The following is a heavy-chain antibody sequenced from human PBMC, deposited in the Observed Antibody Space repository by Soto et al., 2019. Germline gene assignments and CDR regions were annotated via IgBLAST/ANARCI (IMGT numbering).Heavy chain of an antibody. CDR3: ARRVVVYQQLVRGRDRFAP. CDR2: IDSDGRTT. J-gene: IGHJ5*02. D-gene: IGHD6-13*01. V-gene: IGHV3-74*01. Sequence: VQLVESGGGQVQPGGSLTLSCAVSGFTLRSYWMHWVRQAPGKGLEWVARIDSDGRTTNYADSVKGRFTISRDNAKNTVFLHKNSLRAEDRAVYYCARRVVVYQQLVRGRDRFAPWGQGTLVTVSS. CDR1: GFTLRSYW.